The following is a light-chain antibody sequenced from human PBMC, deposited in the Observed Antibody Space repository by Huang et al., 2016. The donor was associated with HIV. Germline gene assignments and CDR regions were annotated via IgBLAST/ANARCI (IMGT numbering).Light chain of an antibody. V-gene: IGKV1-39*01. J-gene: IGKJ4*01. CDR3: QQSYDGPVT. CDR2: SAS. CDR1: RSINTY. Sequence: DIQMTQSPSSLSASVGDRVTITCRASRSINTYLNWYQQEPGKAPKLLIYSASNVQSGVPSRFSGSGSGTEFTLIISSLQREDFATYYCQQSYDGPVTFGGGTKVEIK.